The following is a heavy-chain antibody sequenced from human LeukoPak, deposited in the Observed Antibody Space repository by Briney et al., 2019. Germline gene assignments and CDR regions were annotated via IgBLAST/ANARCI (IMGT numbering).Heavy chain of an antibody. D-gene: IGHD3-9*01. CDR3: AREDDILTGYWEETTPDDAFDI. CDR2: ISSRSSYI. Sequence: GGSLRLSCAASGFTFTSYSMNWARRAPGKGLESVSSISSRSSYIYYADSVKGRFTISRDNAKNSLYLQMNSLRAEDTAVYYCAREDDILTGYWEETTPDDAFDIWGQGTMVTVSS. V-gene: IGHV3-21*01. J-gene: IGHJ3*02. CDR1: GFTFTSYS.